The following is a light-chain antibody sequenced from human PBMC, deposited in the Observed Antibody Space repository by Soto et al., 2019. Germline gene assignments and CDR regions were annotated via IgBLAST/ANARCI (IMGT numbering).Light chain of an antibody. J-gene: IGLJ3*02. CDR3: SSYGASSTL. Sequence: QSALTQPASVSGSPGQSITISCTGSSSDIGGYNYVSWYQQHPGKAPQLMIYDVSYRPSGISDRFSGSKSGNTASLTISGLQPKDEADYYCSSYGASSTLFGGGTKLPVL. V-gene: IGLV2-14*03. CDR2: DVS. CDR1: SSDIGGYNY.